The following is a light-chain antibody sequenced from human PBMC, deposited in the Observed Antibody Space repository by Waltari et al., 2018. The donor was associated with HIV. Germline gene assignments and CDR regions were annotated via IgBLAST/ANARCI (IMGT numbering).Light chain of an antibody. Sequence: ERVMTQSPTTLSVSPGERATLSCRASQTVDSDLAWDQQRPGQPPRLLISGASTRATGIPARCSGSGSGTEFTLTINSLQSEDFAVYYCQQYNNWPYTFGQGTRLDIK. V-gene: IGKV3-15*01. J-gene: IGKJ2*01. CDR1: QTVDSD. CDR2: GAS. CDR3: QQYNNWPYT.